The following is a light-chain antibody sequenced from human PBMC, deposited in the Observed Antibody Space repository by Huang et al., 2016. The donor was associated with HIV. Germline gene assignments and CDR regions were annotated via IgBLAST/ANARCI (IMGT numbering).Light chain of an antibody. J-gene: IGKJ1*01. CDR3: MQTKQFPLT. CDR2: EVS. V-gene: IGKV2D-29*02. CDR1: QSLLDTDGKTY. Sequence: DIVMTQTPLSLSVTPGQPASMSCKSSQSLLDTDGKTYLYWYQQKPGQSPQLLIYEVSKRLSGVSDRFSGSGSGTDYTLKISPVEAEDVGIYYCMQTKQFPLTFGHGTKMEIK.